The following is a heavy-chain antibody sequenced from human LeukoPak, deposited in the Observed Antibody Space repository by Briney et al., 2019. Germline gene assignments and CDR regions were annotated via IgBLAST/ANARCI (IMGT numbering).Heavy chain of an antibody. V-gene: IGHV3-43*02. J-gene: IGHJ6*02. CDR2: ISGDGGDT. Sequence: GGSLILSCAASGFSFDNYAMHWVRQPPGKGLEWVSVISGDGGDTDYVDSVKGRFTISRDNSKDSLYLQMNSLRTEDTALYYCAKEFGYCSGSSCYRYYYYPMDVWGQGTTVTVSS. CDR3: AKEFGYCSGSSCYRYYYYPMDV. D-gene: IGHD2-15*01. CDR1: GFSFDNYA.